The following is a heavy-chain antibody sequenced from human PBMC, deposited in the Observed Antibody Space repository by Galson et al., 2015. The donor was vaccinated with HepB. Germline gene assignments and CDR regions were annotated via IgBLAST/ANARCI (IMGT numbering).Heavy chain of an antibody. V-gene: IGHV1-18*04. J-gene: IGHJ4*02. CDR1: GYTFTSYG. CDR2: ISAYNGNT. Sequence: SVKVSCKASGYTFTSYGISWVRQAPGQGLEWMGWISAYNGNTNYAQKLQGRVTMTTDTSTSTAYMELRSLRSDDTAVYYCARAIRYFDWAYKDFDYWGQGTLVTVSS. CDR3: ARAIRYFDWAYKDFDY. D-gene: IGHD3-9*01.